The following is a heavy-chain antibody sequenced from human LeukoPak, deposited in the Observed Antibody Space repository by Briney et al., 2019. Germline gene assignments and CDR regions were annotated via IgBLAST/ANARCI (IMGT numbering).Heavy chain of an antibody. CDR1: GGSFSGYY. CDR3: ARGNNYYYGSGGTIPTGVDWFDP. CDR2: INHSGST. D-gene: IGHD3-10*01. J-gene: IGHJ5*02. V-gene: IGHV4-34*01. Sequence: PSETLSLTCAVYGGSFSGYYWSWIRQPPGKGLEWIGEINHSGSTNYNPSLKSRVTISVDTSKNQFSLKLSSVTAADTAVYYCARGNNYYYGSGGTIPTGVDWFDPWGQGTLVTVSS.